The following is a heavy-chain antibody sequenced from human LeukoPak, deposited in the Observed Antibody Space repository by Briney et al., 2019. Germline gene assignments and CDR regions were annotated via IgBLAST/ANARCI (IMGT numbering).Heavy chain of an antibody. CDR3: ARDAEGGSGSAWFDP. CDR1: GGSISSGDYY. J-gene: IGHJ5*02. V-gene: IGHV4-30-4*01. D-gene: IGHD3-10*01. CDR2: IYYSGCT. Sequence: SETLSLTCTVSGGSISSGDYYWSWIRQPPGKGLEWIGYIYYSGCTYYNPSLKSRVTISVDTSKNQFSLKLSSVTAADTAVYYCARDAEGGSGSAWFDPWGQGTLVTVSS.